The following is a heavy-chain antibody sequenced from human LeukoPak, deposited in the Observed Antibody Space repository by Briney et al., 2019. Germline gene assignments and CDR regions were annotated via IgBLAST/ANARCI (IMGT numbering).Heavy chain of an antibody. CDR1: GFTFSDYS. CDR2: IGIDSGNT. Sequence: GSLRLSCAASGFTFSDYSMNWVRQAPGKGLEWISYIGIDSGNTNCADSVKGRFTISGDKAKNSLYLQMNSLRVEDTAVYYCARDYKYAFDNWGQGTLVTVSS. J-gene: IGHJ4*02. V-gene: IGHV3-48*01. CDR3: ARDYKYAFDN. D-gene: IGHD5-24*01.